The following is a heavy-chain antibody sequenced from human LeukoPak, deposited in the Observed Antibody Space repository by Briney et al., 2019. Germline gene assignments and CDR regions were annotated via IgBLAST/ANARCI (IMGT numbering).Heavy chain of an antibody. CDR3: ARQDCSGGSCYPGAFDI. CDR2: MNPNSGNT. D-gene: IGHD2-15*01. V-gene: IGHV1-8*01. CDR1: GYTFTSYD. J-gene: IGHJ3*02. Sequence: ASVKVSCKASGYTFTSYDINWVRQATGQGLEWMGWMNPNSGNTGYAQKFQGRVTITADKSTSTAYMELSSLRSEDTAVYYCARQDCSGGSCYPGAFDIWGQGTMVTVSS.